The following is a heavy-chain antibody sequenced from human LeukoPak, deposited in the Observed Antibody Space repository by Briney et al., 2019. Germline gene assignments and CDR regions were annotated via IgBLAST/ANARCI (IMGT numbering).Heavy chain of an antibody. V-gene: IGHV3-33*01. D-gene: IGHD2-2*01. CDR2: IWYDGSNK. CDR3: ARVLGYCSSTSCYGGGFDY. Sequence: GGSLRLSCAASGFTFSSYGMHWVRQAPDKGLEWVAVIWYDGSNKYYADSVKGRFTISRDNSKNTLYLQMNSLRAEDTAVYYCARVLGYCSSTSCYGGGFDYWGQGTLVTVSS. J-gene: IGHJ4*02. CDR1: GFTFSSYG.